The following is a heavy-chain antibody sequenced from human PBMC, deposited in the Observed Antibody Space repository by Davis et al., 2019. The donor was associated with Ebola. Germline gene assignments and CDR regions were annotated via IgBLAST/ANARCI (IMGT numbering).Heavy chain of an antibody. J-gene: IGHJ3*02. CDR3: AKDTTNIWFDI. V-gene: IGHV3-23*01. Sequence: GESLKISCAASGFVFSNYVMSWVRRAPGKGLEWVSTLGTSADTYYADSVKGRFTISRDNSRNTLSLQMNGLRVEDTAIYYCAKDTTNIWFDIWGQGTMVTVSS. CDR2: LGTSADT. CDR1: GFVFSNYV. D-gene: IGHD1-26*01.